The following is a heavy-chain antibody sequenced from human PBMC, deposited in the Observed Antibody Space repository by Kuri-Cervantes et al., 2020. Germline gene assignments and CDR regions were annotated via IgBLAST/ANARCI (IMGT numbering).Heavy chain of an antibody. D-gene: IGHD2-2*01. CDR1: EGSFSSYG. J-gene: IGHJ6*03. CDR3: ARMPSDHFMDV. Sequence: ASVKVSCKASEGSFSSYGISWVRQAPGQGLEWMAWINPNLGGAQYAQKFQGRVTLTRDMSITTVYMEVRRLSFDDTAVYYCARMPSDHFMDVWGKGTTVTVSS. CDR2: INPNLGGA. V-gene: IGHV1-2*02.